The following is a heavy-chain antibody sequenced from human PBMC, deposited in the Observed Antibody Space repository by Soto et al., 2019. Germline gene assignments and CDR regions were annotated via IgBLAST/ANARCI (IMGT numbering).Heavy chain of an antibody. Sequence: KVSCKGSGYSFTSYWISWVRQMPGKGLEWMGRIDPSDSYTNYSPSFQGHVTISADKSISTAYLQWSSLKASDTAMYYCARHPLGSQVVPGGDVWGQGTTVTVSS. CDR2: IDPSDSYT. J-gene: IGHJ6*02. CDR1: GYSFTSYW. V-gene: IGHV5-10-1*01. D-gene: IGHD2-2*01. CDR3: ARHPLGSQVVPGGDV.